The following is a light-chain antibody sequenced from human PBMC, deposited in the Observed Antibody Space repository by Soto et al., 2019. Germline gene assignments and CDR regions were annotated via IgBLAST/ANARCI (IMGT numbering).Light chain of an antibody. Sequence: QSVLTQPPSASGTPGQRVTIPCSGSSSNIGSNYVYWYQQLPGTAPKLLIHSNNQRPSGVPDRFSGSKSDTSASLAISGLRSEDEADYYCAAWDDSLSGLWVFGGGTKLTVL. CDR1: SSNIGSNY. J-gene: IGLJ3*02. CDR2: SNN. V-gene: IGLV1-47*02. CDR3: AAWDDSLSGLWV.